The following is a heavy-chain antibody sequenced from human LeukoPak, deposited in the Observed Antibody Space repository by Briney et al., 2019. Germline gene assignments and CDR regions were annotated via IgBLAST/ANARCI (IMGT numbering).Heavy chain of an antibody. D-gene: IGHD5-18*01. CDR3: ARWGYSYGFPTLDY. CDR1: GGSISSGDYY. V-gene: IGHV4-30-4*01. J-gene: IGHJ4*02. Sequence: SQNLSLTCTVSGGSISSGDYYWSWIRQPPGKGLEWIGYIYYSGSTYYNPSLKSRVTISVDTSKNQFSLKLSSVTAADTAVYYCARWGYSYGFPTLDYWGQGTLVTVSS. CDR2: IYYSGST.